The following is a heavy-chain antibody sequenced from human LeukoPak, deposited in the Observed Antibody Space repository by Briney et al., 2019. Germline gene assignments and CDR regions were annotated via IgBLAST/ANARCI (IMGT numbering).Heavy chain of an antibody. CDR2: INPNTGGT. J-gene: IGHJ4*02. CDR3: AREYVADSSPLFDY. D-gene: IGHD6-13*01. Sequence: ASVNVSCKASVYSFIFYSMHWVRQAPGQGLEWMGWINPNTGGTNYAQKFQGRVTMTRDTSISTAYMELSSLRSDDTAVYHCAREYVADSSPLFDYWGQGSLVTVSS. CDR1: VYSFIFYS. V-gene: IGHV1-2*02.